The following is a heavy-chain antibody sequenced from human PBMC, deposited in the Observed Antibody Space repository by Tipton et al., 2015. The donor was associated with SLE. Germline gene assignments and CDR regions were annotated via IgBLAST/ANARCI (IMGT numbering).Heavy chain of an antibody. Sequence: TLSLTCLVSGGSIGSLNYYWGWVRQTPGKGLEWIGANYYTGRSNPYYNPSLESRVTISVDASTNQFSLRLTSVTAADTAIYYCARSTIFRGWFDPGSQGTLVTVSS. D-gene: IGHD3-3*01. J-gene: IGHJ5*02. CDR3: ARSTIFRGWFDP. CDR2: NYYTGRSNP. CDR1: GGSIGSLNYY. V-gene: IGHV4-39*07.